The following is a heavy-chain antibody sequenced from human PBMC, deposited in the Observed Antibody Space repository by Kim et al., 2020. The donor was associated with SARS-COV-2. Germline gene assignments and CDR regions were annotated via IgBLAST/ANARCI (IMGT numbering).Heavy chain of an antibody. Sequence: GGSLRLSCTASGFTFSRYSMNGVRQAPGKGLAWVTSIISSSSYIYYADSVKGRFTISRDNAKNSLYLQMNSLRAEDTAVYYCARGDEGGSKDVWGQGTTVTVSS. J-gene: IGHJ6*02. CDR2: IISSSSYI. CDR1: GFTFSRYS. D-gene: IGHD2-15*01. V-gene: IGHV3-21*01. CDR3: ARGDEGGSKDV.